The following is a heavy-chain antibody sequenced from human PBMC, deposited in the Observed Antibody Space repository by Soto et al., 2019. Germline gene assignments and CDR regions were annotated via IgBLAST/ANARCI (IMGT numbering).Heavy chain of an antibody. Sequence: EVQLVESGGGLVQPGGSLRLSCAASGFTFSSYSMNWVRQAPGKGLEWVSYISSSSSNIYYADAVKGRFTISRDNAKNSLYLQMNRLSAEDTAVYYCASDLVGARGAFDIWGQGTMVTVSS. CDR1: GFTFSSYS. D-gene: IGHD1-26*01. J-gene: IGHJ3*02. V-gene: IGHV3-48*01. CDR3: ASDLVGARGAFDI. CDR2: ISSSSSNI.